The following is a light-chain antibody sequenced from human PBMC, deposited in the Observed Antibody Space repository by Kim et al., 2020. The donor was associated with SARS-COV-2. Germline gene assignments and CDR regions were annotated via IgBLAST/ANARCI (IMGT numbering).Light chain of an antibody. CDR2: GAT. CDR3: QQYEDWPRT. V-gene: IGKV3-15*01. Sequence: VSPGEGATLSCRASQTIGSNLAWYQQSPGQPPRLLIYGATARATGIPARFSGSGSGTEFTLTLSSLRSEDFAVYYCQQYEDWPRTFGQGTKVDIK. J-gene: IGKJ1*01. CDR1: QTIGSN.